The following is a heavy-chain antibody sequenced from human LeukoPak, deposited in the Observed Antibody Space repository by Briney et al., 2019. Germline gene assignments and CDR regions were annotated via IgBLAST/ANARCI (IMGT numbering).Heavy chain of an antibody. V-gene: IGHV4-4*07. CDR3: ARDARSRAAAGTFFDY. Sequence: SETLSLTCTVSGGSISSYYWSWIRQPAGKGLEWIGRIYTSGGTNYNPSLKSRVTMSVDTSKNQFSLKLSSVTAADTAVYYCARDARSRAAAGTFFDYWGQGTLVTVSS. D-gene: IGHD6-13*01. CDR2: IYTSGGT. CDR1: GGSISSYY. J-gene: IGHJ4*02.